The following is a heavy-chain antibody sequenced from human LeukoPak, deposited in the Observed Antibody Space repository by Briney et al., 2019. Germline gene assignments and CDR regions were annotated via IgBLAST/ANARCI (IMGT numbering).Heavy chain of an antibody. CDR3: ARVCYDSSGYYYYAFDI. Sequence: PSETLSLTCTVSGGSISSNYWSWIRQPPGKGLEWIGRIYTNGSTNYNPSLKSRVTMSVDTSKNQFSLKLSSVTAADTAVYYCARVCYDSSGYYYYAFDIWGQGTMVTVS. J-gene: IGHJ3*02. CDR2: IYTNGST. D-gene: IGHD3-22*01. V-gene: IGHV4-4*07. CDR1: GGSISSNY.